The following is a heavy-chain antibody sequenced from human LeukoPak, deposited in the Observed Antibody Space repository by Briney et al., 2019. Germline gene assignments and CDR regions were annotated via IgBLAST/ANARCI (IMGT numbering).Heavy chain of an antibody. CDR2: MNPNSGNT. CDR3: ARARSYFQRAFDL. CDR1: GYTFTSYD. J-gene: IGHJ3*01. D-gene: IGHD2/OR15-2a*01. V-gene: IGHV1-8*01. Sequence: ASVKVSCKASGYTFTSYDINWVRQATGQGLEWMGWMNPNSGNTGYAQKFQGRVTMTRNTSISTAYMELSSLRFEDTAVYFCARARSYFQRAFDLWGQGTLVTVS.